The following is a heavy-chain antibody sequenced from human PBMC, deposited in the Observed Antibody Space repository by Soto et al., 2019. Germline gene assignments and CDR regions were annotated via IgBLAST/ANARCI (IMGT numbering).Heavy chain of an antibody. J-gene: IGHJ4*02. Sequence: QVQLVESGGGVVQPGRSLRLSCAASGFTFSNYGMHWVRQAPGKGLEWVTTISSDGNDKYYEDSVKGRFTISRDNSKNTLDLQMNGLRAEDTAVYYCAKGSMYAHQFLDHWGQGTLVTVSS. CDR2: ISSDGNDK. V-gene: IGHV3-30*18. CDR1: GFTFSNYG. CDR3: AKGSMYAHQFLDH. D-gene: IGHD2-2*01.